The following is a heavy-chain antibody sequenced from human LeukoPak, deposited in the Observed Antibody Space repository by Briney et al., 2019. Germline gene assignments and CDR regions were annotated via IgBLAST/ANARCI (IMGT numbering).Heavy chain of an antibody. J-gene: IGHJ4*02. D-gene: IGHD3-3*01. CDR3: ARMSGSRLPGH. CDR1: GFTFSRYW. CDR2: INSDGSST. Sequence: GGSLRLSCAASGFTFSRYWMHWVRQAPGKGLVWVSRINSDGSSTSYADSVKGRFTVSRDNAKNTLYVQMNSLRVEDTAVYYCARMSGSRLPGHWGQGTLVTVSS. V-gene: IGHV3-74*01.